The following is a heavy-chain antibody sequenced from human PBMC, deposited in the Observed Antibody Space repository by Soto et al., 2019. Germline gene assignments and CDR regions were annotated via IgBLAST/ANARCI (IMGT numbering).Heavy chain of an antibody. J-gene: IGHJ6*02. V-gene: IGHV1-69*13. Sequence: ASVKVSCKASGGTFSSYAISWVRQAPGQGLEWMGGIIPIFGTANYAQKFQGRVTITADESTSTAYMELSSLRSEDTAVYYCAIGAARPPPYGMDVWGQGTTVTVS. D-gene: IGHD6-6*01. CDR2: IIPIFGTA. CDR3: AIGAARPPPYGMDV. CDR1: GGTFSSYA.